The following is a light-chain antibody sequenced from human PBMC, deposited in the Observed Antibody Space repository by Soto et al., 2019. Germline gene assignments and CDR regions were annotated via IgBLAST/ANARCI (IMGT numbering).Light chain of an antibody. Sequence: EIVLTQSPGTLSLSPGERATLYCRASQRVSSSFLAWYQQKPGQDPRLLIYGAYRRATGISDRFSGSGSGTDFTLTISRMEPEEFAVFYCHHKGTFGLWDNVEIK. J-gene: IGKJ1*01. V-gene: IGKV3-20*01. CDR1: QRVSSSF. CDR2: GAY. CDR3: HHKGT.